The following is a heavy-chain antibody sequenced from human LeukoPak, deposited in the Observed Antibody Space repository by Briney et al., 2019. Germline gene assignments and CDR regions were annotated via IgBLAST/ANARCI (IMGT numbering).Heavy chain of an antibody. V-gene: IGHV4-38-2*02. D-gene: IGHD2-15*01. Sequence: PSETLSLTCTVSGYSISSDYYWGWIRQPPGKGLEWIGSIYHSGSTYYKPSLKSRVTISVDTSKNQFSLRLRSVTAADTAVYYCARGTVDCSGGSCYPWFDPWGQGTLATVSS. CDR3: ARGTVDCSGGSCYPWFDP. CDR2: IYHSGST. J-gene: IGHJ5*02. CDR1: GYSISSDYY.